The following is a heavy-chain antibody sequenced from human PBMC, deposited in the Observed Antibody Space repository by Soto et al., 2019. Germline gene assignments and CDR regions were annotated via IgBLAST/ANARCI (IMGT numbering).Heavy chain of an antibody. V-gene: IGHV1-69*13. D-gene: IGHD5-12*01. CDR3: ARALGRDGYNYYFDY. Sequence: SGKVSCKASGGTFSSYAISWVQQAPGQGLEWMGGIIPIFGTANYAQKFQGRVTITADESTSTAYMELSSLRSEDTAVYYCARALGRDGYNYYFDYWGQGTLVTVSS. CDR2: IIPIFGTA. CDR1: GGTFSSYA. J-gene: IGHJ4*02.